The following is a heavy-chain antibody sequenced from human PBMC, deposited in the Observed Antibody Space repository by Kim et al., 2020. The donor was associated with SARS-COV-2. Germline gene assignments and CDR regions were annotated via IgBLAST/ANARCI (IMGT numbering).Heavy chain of an antibody. Sequence: PSPTSRVTLSVDPSKNQFSLKLRSVTAADTAVYYCARRYAYGSYYYGMDVWGQGTTVTVSS. J-gene: IGHJ6*02. CDR3: ARRYAYGSYYYGMDV. V-gene: IGHV4-59*08. D-gene: IGHD3-10*01.